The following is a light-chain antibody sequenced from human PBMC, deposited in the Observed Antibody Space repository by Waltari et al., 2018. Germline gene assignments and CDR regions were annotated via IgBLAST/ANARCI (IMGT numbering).Light chain of an antibody. Sequence: QSVLTQPPSASGTPGQRVTISCSGSTSNIGSSVVNWYQQLPGTAPKLLIYNNNHRPSGVPHRFSGSKSGTSASLAISVLQSEDEADYYCASWDDSLSVVVFGGGTKLTVL. CDR3: ASWDDSLSVVV. J-gene: IGLJ2*01. CDR2: NNN. V-gene: IGLV1-44*01. CDR1: TSNIGSSV.